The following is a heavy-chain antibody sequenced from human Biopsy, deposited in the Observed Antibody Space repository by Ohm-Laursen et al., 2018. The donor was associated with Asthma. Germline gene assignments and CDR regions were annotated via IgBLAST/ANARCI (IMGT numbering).Heavy chain of an antibody. V-gene: IGHV4-39*02. Sequence: SDTLSLTCIVSGDAMSTSGSYWGWIRQSPGKGLEWIGSIYYSGRTYYNPSLESRVTISEDTSKNHFSLKLTSVTAADTAVYYCARAVSSSSYWYFDLWGRGDLVTVSS. D-gene: IGHD6-6*01. CDR1: GDAMSTSGSY. CDR3: ARAVSSSSYWYFDL. CDR2: IYYSGRT. J-gene: IGHJ2*01.